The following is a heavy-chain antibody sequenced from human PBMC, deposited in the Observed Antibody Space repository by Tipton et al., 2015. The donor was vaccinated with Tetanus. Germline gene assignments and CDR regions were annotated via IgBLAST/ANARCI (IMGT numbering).Heavy chain of an antibody. CDR3: ARGNDILTGYRRGGWFDP. J-gene: IGHJ5*02. D-gene: IGHD3-9*01. CDR2: IYTSGST. Sequence: GLVKPSETLSLTCTVSGGSISSYYWSWIRQPAGKGLEWIGRIYTSGSTNYNPSLKSRVTISVDTSKNQFSLKLSSVTAADTAVYYCARGNDILTGYRRGGWFDPWGQGTLVTVSS. CDR1: GGSISSYY. V-gene: IGHV4-4*07.